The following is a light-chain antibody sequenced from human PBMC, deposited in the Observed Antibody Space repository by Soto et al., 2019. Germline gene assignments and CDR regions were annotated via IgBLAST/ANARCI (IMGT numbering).Light chain of an antibody. CDR1: SSNIGSHY. CDR3: AVWDDSMTGWV. Sequence: QSVLTQPPSASGTPGQSLTISWSGSSSNIGSHYVYWYQHLPGTAPKLLIFRDGQRPSGVPDRFFGSKSGTSASLAISGLRSEDEAHYYCAVWDDSMTGWVFGGGTKLTVL. V-gene: IGLV1-47*01. J-gene: IGLJ3*02. CDR2: RDG.